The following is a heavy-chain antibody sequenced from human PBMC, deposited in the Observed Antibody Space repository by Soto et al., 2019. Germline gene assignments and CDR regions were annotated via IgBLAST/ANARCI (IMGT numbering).Heavy chain of an antibody. CDR3: ARDNGYSYGYNLDH. D-gene: IGHD5-18*01. V-gene: IGHV4-59*01. CDR1: GGSISSYY. J-gene: IGHJ4*02. CDR2: IYYSGST. Sequence: QVQLQESGPGLVKPSETLSLTCTVSGGSISSYYWSWIRQPPGKGLEWIGYIYYSGSTNYNPSLKSRVTISVDTSKNQFSLKLTSVTAADTAVYYCARDNGYSYGYNLDHWGQGTLVTVSS.